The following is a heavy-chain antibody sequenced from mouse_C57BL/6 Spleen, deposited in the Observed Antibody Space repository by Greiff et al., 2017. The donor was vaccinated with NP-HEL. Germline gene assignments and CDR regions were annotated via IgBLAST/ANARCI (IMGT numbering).Heavy chain of an antibody. J-gene: IGHJ3*01. V-gene: IGHV1-82*01. D-gene: IGHD1-1*01. CDR1: GYAFSSSW. CDR3: ANYGSETWFAY. CDR2: IYPGAGDT. Sequence: VKLMESGPELVKPGASVKISCKASGYAFSSSWMNWVKQRPGKGLEWIGRIYPGAGDTNYNGKFKGKATLTADKSSSTAYMQLSSLTSEDSAVYFCANYGSETWFAYWDQGTLVTVSA.